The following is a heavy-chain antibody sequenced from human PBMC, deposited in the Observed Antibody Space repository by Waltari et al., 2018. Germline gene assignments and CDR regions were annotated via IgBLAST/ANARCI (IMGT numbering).Heavy chain of an antibody. CDR1: GGSISSSSYY. CDR3: ARDRDSSGWYLGAFDI. Sequence: QLQLQESGPGLVKPSETLSLTCTVSGGSISSSSYYWGWIRQPPGKGLEWIGSIYYSGSTYYNPCLKSRVTISGDTSKNQFSLKLSSVTAADTAVYYCARDRDSSGWYLGAFDIWGQGTMVTVSS. J-gene: IGHJ3*02. CDR2: IYYSGST. D-gene: IGHD6-19*01. V-gene: IGHV4-39*07.